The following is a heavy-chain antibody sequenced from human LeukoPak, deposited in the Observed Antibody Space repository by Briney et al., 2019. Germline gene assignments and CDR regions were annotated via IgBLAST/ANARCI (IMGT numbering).Heavy chain of an antibody. D-gene: IGHD4-17*01. V-gene: IGHV3-48*01. CDR3: AGSPTTVTTSSAFDI. CDR1: GFTFSYFG. J-gene: IGHJ3*02. Sequence: GSLRLSCAVSGFTFSYFGMNWVRQAPGKGLEWVSYISSNSRTVDYADSVKGRFTISRDNAKNSLYLQMNSLRAEDTAVYYCAGSPTTVTTSSAFDIWGQGTMVTVSS. CDR2: ISSNSRTV.